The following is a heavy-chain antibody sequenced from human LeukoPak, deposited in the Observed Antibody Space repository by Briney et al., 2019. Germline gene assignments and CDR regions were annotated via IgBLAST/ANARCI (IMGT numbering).Heavy chain of an antibody. V-gene: IGHV4-59*01. CDR3: ARVSGSGYYWFDP. CDR2: IYYSGST. J-gene: IGHJ5*02. CDR1: GGSISSYY. D-gene: IGHD3-22*01. Sequence: SETLSLTCTVSGGSISSYYWSWIRQPPGKGLEWIGYIYYSGSTNYNPSLKSRVTISVDTSKNQFSLKLSSVTAADTAVYYCARVSGSGYYWFDPWGQGTLVTVSS.